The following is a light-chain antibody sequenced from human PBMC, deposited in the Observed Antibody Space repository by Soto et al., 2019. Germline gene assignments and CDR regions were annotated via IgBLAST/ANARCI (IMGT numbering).Light chain of an antibody. V-gene: IGLV1-44*01. CDR1: SSNIGSNT. CDR2: SNN. CDR3: AAWDDSLNGGYV. Sequence: QSVLTQPPSASGTPGQRVTVSCSGSSSNIGSNTVNWYQQLPGTAPKLLIYSNNQRPSGVPDRFSGSKSGTSASLAISGLQSEDEADYYCAAWDDSLNGGYVLGTGTKLTVL. J-gene: IGLJ1*01.